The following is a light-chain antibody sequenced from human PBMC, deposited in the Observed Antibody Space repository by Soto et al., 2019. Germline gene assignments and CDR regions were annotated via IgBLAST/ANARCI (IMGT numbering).Light chain of an antibody. CDR1: QSVSSY. V-gene: IGKV3-11*01. CDR2: DAS. J-gene: IGKJ5*01. Sequence: EIVLTQSPATLSLSPGERATLSCRASQSVSSYLAWYQQKPGQAPRLLIYDASNRATGIPARFSGSGSGTAFPLTISSLEPEDFAVYYCQQRSNWPPGIPFGQGTRLEIK. CDR3: QQRSNWPPGIP.